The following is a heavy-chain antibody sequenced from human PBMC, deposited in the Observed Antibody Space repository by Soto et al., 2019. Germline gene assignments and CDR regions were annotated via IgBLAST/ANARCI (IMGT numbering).Heavy chain of an antibody. D-gene: IGHD3-10*01. CDR3: ATAYYGSGSPTDY. CDR1: GGTFSSYA. V-gene: IGHV1-69*06. J-gene: IGHJ4*02. CDR2: IIPIFGTA. Sequence: ASVKVSCKASGGTFSSYAISWVRQAPGQGLEWMGGIIPIFGTANYAQKFQGRVTITADKSTSTAYMELSSLRSEDTAVYYCATAYYGSGSPTDYWGQGTLVTVSS.